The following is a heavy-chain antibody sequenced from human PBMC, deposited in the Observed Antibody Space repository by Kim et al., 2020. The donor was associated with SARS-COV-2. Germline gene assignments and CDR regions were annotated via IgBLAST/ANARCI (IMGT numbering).Heavy chain of an antibody. CDR2: SGSSYI. CDR3: ARGFDY. J-gene: IGHJ4*02. V-gene: IGHV3-21*01. Sequence: SGSSYIYYADSVKGRFTISRDNAKNSLYLQMNSLRAEDTAVYYCARGFDYWGQGTLVTVSS.